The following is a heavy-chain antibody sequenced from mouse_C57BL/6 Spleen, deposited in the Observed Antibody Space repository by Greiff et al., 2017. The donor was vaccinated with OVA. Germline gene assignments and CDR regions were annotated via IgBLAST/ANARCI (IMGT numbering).Heavy chain of an antibody. J-gene: IGHJ4*01. CDR1: GYTFTSYT. Sequence: VQLQQSGAELARPGASVKMSCKASGYTFTSYTMHWVKQRPGQGLEWIGDINTSSGYTKYNQKFKDKATLTADKSSSTAYMQLSSLTSEDSAVYYCARKEYTTGVDALDYWGQGTSVTVSS. D-gene: IGHD1-1*01. V-gene: IGHV1-4*01. CDR3: ARKEYTTGVDALDY. CDR2: INTSSGYT.